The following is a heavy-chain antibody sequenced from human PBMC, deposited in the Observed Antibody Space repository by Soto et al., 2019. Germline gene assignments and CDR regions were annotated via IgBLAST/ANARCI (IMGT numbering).Heavy chain of an antibody. CDR2: ISVTGDT. J-gene: IGHJ4*02. CDR1: GFTFSSYA. CDR3: AKSLSTATSFDY. Sequence: GESLKISCAASGFTFSSYAMNWVRQAPGKGPEWVSHISVTGDTYYADSVKGRFTISRDNSKNTLFLQMNSLRAEDTAVYYCAKSLSTATSFDYWGQGTPVTVSS. V-gene: IGHV3-23*01.